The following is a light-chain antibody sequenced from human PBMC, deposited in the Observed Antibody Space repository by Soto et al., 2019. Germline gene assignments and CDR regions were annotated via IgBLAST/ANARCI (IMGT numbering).Light chain of an antibody. CDR2: DVS. CDR3: CTYAGSPSV. Sequence: QSALTQPRSVSGSPGQSVTISCTGTSSDVGGYHYVSWYQQHPVKSPKVIIYDVSKRPSGVPDRVSGSKSGNTASLTSSGLHAEDEADYYGCTYAGSPSVFGTGTKVTVL. V-gene: IGLV2-11*01. CDR1: SSDVGGYHY. J-gene: IGLJ1*01.